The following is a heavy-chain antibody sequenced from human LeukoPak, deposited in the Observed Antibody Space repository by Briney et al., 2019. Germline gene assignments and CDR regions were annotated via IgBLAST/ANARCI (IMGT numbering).Heavy chain of an antibody. V-gene: IGHV1-46*01. CDR3: ARGWELPLRIDY. D-gene: IGHD1-26*01. Sequence: GASVKVSCKASGYTFTSYYMHWVRQAPGQGLEWMGIINPSGGSTSYAQEFQGRVTMTRDMSTSTVYTELSSLRSEDTAVYYCARGWELPLRIDYWGQGTLVTVSS. CDR2: INPSGGST. CDR1: GYTFTSYY. J-gene: IGHJ4*02.